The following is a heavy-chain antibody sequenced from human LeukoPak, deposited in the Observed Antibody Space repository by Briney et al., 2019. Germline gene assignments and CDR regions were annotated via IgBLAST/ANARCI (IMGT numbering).Heavy chain of an antibody. Sequence: GGSQRLSCAASGFTFSTYCMHWVRHAPGKGREWVAFITYDGSNKYYVDGVKGRFTISRDNSKNTMYLQMSSLRAEDTAVYYCANLCGFSTKPMPATFWGQGTMVTVSS. CDR3: ANLCGFSTKPMPATF. V-gene: IGHV3-30*18. CDR1: GFTFSTYC. D-gene: IGHD2-2*01. CDR2: ITYDGSNK. J-gene: IGHJ3*01.